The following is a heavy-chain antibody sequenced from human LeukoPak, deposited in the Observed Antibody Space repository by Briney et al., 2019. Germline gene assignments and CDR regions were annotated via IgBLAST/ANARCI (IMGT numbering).Heavy chain of an antibody. V-gene: IGHV1-69*05. D-gene: IGHD2-2*01. CDR2: IIPIFGTA. J-gene: IGHJ6*03. CDR3: ARVVPAAITFLTAGYYYMDV. CDR1: GGTFSSYA. Sequence: SVKVSCKASGGTFSSYAISWVRQAPGQGLEWMGGIIPIFGTANYAQKFQGRVTIATDESTSTAYMELSSLRSEDTAVYYCARVVPAAITFLTAGYYYMDVWGKGTTVTVSS.